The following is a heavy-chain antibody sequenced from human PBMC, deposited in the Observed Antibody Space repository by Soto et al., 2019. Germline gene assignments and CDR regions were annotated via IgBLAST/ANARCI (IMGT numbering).Heavy chain of an antibody. Sequence: GGSLRLSCAASGFTFSSYGMHWVRQAPGKGLEWVAVISYDGSNKYYADSVKGRFTISRDNSKNTLYLQMNSLRAEDTAVYYCAKDLEPASGYYFSFAYWGQGTLVTVSS. CDR1: GFTFSSYG. CDR3: AKDLEPASGYYFSFAY. CDR2: ISYDGSNK. J-gene: IGHJ4*02. D-gene: IGHD3-22*01. V-gene: IGHV3-30*18.